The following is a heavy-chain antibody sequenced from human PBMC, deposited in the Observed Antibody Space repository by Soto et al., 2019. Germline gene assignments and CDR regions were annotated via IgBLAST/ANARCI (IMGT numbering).Heavy chain of an antibody. V-gene: IGHV4-30-2*01. D-gene: IGHD2-15*01. CDR2: IYHSGST. CDR1: GGSISSGGYS. CDR3: ATSGRGFLLVDY. J-gene: IGHJ4*02. Sequence: QLQLQESGSGLVKPSQTLSLTCAVSGGSISSGGYSWSWIRQPPGKGLEWIGYIYHSGSTYYNPSLKSRVTIPVDTSKNQFSLKLSSVTAADTAVYYCATSGRGFLLVDYWGQGTLVTVSS.